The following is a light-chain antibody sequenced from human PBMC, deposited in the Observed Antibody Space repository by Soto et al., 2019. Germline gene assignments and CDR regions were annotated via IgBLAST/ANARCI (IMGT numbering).Light chain of an antibody. V-gene: IGKV1-9*01. CDR2: AAS. Sequence: DIQLTQSPSFLSASVGDRVTITCRASQGISSYLAWYQQKPGKPPKLLIYAASTVQSGVPSRFSGSGSGTEFTLTSSSLQPEYFATYYCQQLNSYPRTFGQGTKVEIK. J-gene: IGKJ1*01. CDR3: QQLNSYPRT. CDR1: QGISSY.